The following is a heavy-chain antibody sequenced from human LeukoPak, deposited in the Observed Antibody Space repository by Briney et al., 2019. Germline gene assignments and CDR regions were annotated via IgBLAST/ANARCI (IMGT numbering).Heavy chain of an antibody. Sequence: PGASLRLSCAASGFTFSSYAMSWVRQAPGKGLEWVSAISGSGGSTYYADSVKGRFTISRDNSKNTLYLQMNSLRAEDTAVYYCAKRAGGYSGYGSLVSDYWGQGNLVTVSS. CDR3: AKRAGGYSGYGSLVSDY. J-gene: IGHJ4*02. CDR2: ISGSGGST. CDR1: GFTFSSYA. D-gene: IGHD5-12*01. V-gene: IGHV3-23*01.